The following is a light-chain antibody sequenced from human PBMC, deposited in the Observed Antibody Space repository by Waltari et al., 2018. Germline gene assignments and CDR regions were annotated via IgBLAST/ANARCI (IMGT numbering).Light chain of an antibody. CDR2: KAS. Sequence: DIQMTQSPSSLSASVGDTVTITCRASQSISIWLDWYQQKPGKAPKLLIYKASSLQSGVPSRFSGSGSGTEFTLTISSLQPEDFATYYCLQYSSSLFTFGPGTKLDIK. V-gene: IGKV1-12*01. J-gene: IGKJ3*01. CDR1: QSISIW. CDR3: LQYSSSLFT.